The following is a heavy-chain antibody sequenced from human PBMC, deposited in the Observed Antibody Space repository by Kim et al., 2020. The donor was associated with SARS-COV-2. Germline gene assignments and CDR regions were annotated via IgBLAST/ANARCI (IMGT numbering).Heavy chain of an antibody. CDR3: ARARTVTPNYYYYGMDV. D-gene: IGHD4-4*01. Sequence: SVKVSCKASGGTFSSYAISWVRQAPGQGLEWMGRIIPILGIANYAQKFQGRVTITADKSTSTAYMELSSLRSEDTAVYYCARARTVTPNYYYYGMDVWGQGTTVTVSS. CDR1: GGTFSSYA. J-gene: IGHJ6*02. CDR2: IIPILGIA. V-gene: IGHV1-69*04.